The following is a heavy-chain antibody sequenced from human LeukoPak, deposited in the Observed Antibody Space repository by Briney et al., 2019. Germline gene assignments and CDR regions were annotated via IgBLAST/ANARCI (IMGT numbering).Heavy chain of an antibody. D-gene: IGHD6-19*01. J-gene: IGHJ4*02. CDR3: ARDGKRAVAGYYFDY. Sequence: GASVKVSCKASGDTFTSNYMHWVRQAPGQGLEWMGIINPSGGSRSYAQKFQGRVTMTRDTSTSTVYMELSSLRSEDTAVYYCARDGKRAVAGYYFDYWGQGTLVSVSS. CDR2: INPSGGSR. CDR1: GDTFTSNY. V-gene: IGHV1-46*01.